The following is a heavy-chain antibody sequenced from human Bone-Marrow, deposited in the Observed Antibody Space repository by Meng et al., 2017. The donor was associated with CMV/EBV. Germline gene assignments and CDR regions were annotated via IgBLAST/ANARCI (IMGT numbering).Heavy chain of an antibody. Sequence: CEASGYTFTSYGISWVRQAPGKGPEWMGWISAYRGKTKIAKKFEDRLSMTTDTSTNTAYMDLRSLTSDDTAVYYCARDHVVRGVYCAYWGQGTLVTVSS. V-gene: IGHV1-18*01. CDR1: GYTFTSYG. CDR3: ARDHVVRGVYCAY. J-gene: IGHJ4*02. D-gene: IGHD3-10*01. CDR2: ISAYRGKT.